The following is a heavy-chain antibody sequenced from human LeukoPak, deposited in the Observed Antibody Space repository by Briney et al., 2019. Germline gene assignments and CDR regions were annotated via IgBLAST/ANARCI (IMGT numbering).Heavy chain of an antibody. V-gene: IGHV4-34*01. CDR1: GGSFSGYY. CDR3: ARAGYCSGGSCYSSTNWFDP. CDR2: INHSGST. D-gene: IGHD2-15*01. J-gene: IGHJ5*02. Sequence: SETLSLTCAVYGGSFSGYYWSWIRQPPGKGLEWIGEINHSGSTNYNPSLKSRVTISVDTSKNQFSLKLTSVTAADTAVYYCARAGYCSGGSCYSSTNWFDPWGQGTLVTVSS.